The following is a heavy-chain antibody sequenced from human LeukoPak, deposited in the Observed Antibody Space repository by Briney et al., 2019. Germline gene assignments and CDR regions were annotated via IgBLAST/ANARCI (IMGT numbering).Heavy chain of an antibody. J-gene: IGHJ4*02. D-gene: IGHD2-15*01. Sequence: PGGSLRLSCAASGFALSSYAMGWVRQAPGKGLEWVSATSSSDAGTYHAESVRGRFTISRDNSKNTLYLQMNSLRADGAAVYYCARAPVTSCRGAFCYPFDIWGQGTLVTVSS. V-gene: IGHV3-23*01. CDR1: GFALSSYA. CDR3: ARAPVTSCRGAFCYPFDI. CDR2: TSSSDAGT.